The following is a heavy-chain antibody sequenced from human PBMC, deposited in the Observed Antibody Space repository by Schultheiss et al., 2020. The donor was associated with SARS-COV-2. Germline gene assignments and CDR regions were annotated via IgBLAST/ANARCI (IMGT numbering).Heavy chain of an antibody. J-gene: IGHJ4*02. Sequence: GGSLRLSCAASGFTFSSYWMHWVRQAPGKGLVWVSRINSDGSSTSYADSVKGRFTISRDNAKNTLYLQMNSLRAEDTAVYYCARLDYGDYWVVDYWGQGTLVTVSS. V-gene: IGHV3-74*01. CDR2: INSDGSST. D-gene: IGHD4-17*01. CDR1: GFTFSSYW. CDR3: ARLDYGDYWVVDY.